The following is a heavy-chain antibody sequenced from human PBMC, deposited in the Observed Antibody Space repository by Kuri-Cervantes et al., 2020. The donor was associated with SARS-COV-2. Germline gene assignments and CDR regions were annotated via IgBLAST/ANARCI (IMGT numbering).Heavy chain of an antibody. CDR1: GFTFSSYA. CDR2: ISYDGSNK. Sequence: LSLTCAASGFTFSSYAMHWVRQAPGKGLEWVAVISYDGSNKYYADSVKGRFTISRDNSKNTLYLQMNSLRAEDTAVYYCARGGSSSWYGGYINYDYYGMDVWGQGTTVTVSS. CDR3: ARGGSSSWYGGYINYDYYGMDV. D-gene: IGHD6-13*01. J-gene: IGHJ6*02. V-gene: IGHV3-30-3*01.